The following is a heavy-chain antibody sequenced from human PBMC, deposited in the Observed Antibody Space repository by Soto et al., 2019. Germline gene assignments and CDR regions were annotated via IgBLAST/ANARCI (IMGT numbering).Heavy chain of an antibody. V-gene: IGHV4-34*01. CDR1: GGSFSGYY. D-gene: IGHD6-19*01. CDR3: ARGLDGLAYYFDY. Sequence: SETLSLTCAVYGGSFSGYYWSWIRQPPGKGLEWIGEINHSGSTNYNPSLKSRVTISVDTSKNQFSLKLSSVTAADTAVYYCARGLDGLAYYFDYWGQGTLVTVSS. J-gene: IGHJ4*02. CDR2: INHSGST.